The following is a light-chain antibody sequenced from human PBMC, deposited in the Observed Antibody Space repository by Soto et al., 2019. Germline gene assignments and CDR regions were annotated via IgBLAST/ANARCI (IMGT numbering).Light chain of an antibody. V-gene: IGLV2-8*01. Sequence: QSALTQPRSASGSPGQSVTISCTGTSSDVGDYNYVSWYQQHPGKAPKLMIYEVNKRPSGVPDRFSGSKSGNTASLTVSGLQAEDEADYYCSSYAGKVVFGGGTKLTVL. CDR3: SSYAGKVV. CDR1: SSDVGDYNY. CDR2: EVN. J-gene: IGLJ3*02.